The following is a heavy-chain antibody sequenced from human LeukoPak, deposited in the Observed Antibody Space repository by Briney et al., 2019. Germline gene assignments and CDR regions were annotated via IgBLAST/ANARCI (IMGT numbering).Heavy chain of an antibody. D-gene: IGHD6-19*01. CDR1: GFTFSSYA. V-gene: IGHV3-23*01. CDR2: ISGSGGST. J-gene: IGHJ4*02. CDR3: AKGSSGWLTHYFDY. Sequence: GGSLRLSCAASGFTFSSYAMSWVRQAPGKGLEWVSAISGSGGSTYYADSVKGRFTISRDNSKSTLYLQMNSLRAEDTAVYYCAKGSSGWLTHYFDYWGQGTLVTVSS.